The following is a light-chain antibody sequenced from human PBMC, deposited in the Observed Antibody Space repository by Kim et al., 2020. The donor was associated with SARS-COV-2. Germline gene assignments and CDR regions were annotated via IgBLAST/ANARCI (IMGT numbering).Light chain of an antibody. V-gene: IGKV3-20*01. CDR3: QQYGSSYT. J-gene: IGKJ2*01. Sequence: PGERATLACRASQSVSSSYLAWYQQKPGQAPRLLIYGASSRATGIPDRFSGSGSGTDFTLTISRLEPEDFAVYYCQQYGSSYTFGQGTKLEI. CDR1: QSVSSSY. CDR2: GAS.